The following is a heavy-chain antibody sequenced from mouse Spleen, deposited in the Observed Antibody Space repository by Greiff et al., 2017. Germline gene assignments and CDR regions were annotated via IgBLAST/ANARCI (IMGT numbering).Heavy chain of an antibody. Sequence: VKLVESGAELVRPGASVTLSCKASGYTFTDYEMHWVKQTPVHGLEWIGAIDPETGGTAYNQKFKGKAILTADKSSSTAYMELRSLTSEDSAVYYCTRPLLLRAWFAYWGQGTLVTVSA. D-gene: IGHD1-1*01. CDR2: IDPETGGT. CDR3: TRPLLLRAWFAY. V-gene: IGHV1-15*01. J-gene: IGHJ3*01. CDR1: GYTFTDYE.